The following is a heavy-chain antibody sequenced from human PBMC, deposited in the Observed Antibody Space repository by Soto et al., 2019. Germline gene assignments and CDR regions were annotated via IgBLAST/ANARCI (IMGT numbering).Heavy chain of an antibody. CDR1: GYTFTTYY. Sequence: QVQLVQSGAEVKKPGASVKVSCKASGYTFTTYYMHWVRQAPGQGLEWMGIINPGGATTNYAQKFQGRVTMIRDTSTSTVYMELRSLRSEDTAVYYCARGPSFYYDSSGYDRPEFDHWGQGTLVTVSS. D-gene: IGHD3-22*01. V-gene: IGHV1-46*01. J-gene: IGHJ4*02. CDR2: INPGGATT. CDR3: ARGPSFYYDSSGYDRPEFDH.